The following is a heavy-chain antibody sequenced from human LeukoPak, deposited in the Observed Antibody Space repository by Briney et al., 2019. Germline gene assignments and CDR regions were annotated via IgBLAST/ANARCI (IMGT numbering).Heavy chain of an antibody. D-gene: IGHD5-24*01. CDR2: IYSGGST. Sequence: PGGSLRLSCAASGFTVSSNYMSWVRQAPGKGLEWVSVIYSGGSTYYADSVKGRFTISRDYSKNTLYLQMNSLRAEDTAVYYCARAGDGYNPFRGNGMDVWGQGTTVTVSS. J-gene: IGHJ6*02. V-gene: IGHV3-66*02. CDR1: GFTVSSNY. CDR3: ARAGDGYNPFRGNGMDV.